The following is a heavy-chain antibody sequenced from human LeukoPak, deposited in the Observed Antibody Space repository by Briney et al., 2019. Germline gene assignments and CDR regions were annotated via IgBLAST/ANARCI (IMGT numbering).Heavy chain of an antibody. V-gene: IGHV4-34*12. CDR3: ARGLASGYPPIPFDY. J-gene: IGHJ4*02. Sequence: YPSETLSLTCVVYGESFSGYYWTWILQPPGKGLEWIGEIIDTGSTKYNSSLKSRVTISVDTSKNEFSLNLTSVTAADTAIYYCARGLASGYPPIPFDYWGQGTLVTVSS. CDR2: IIDTGST. D-gene: IGHD3-3*01. CDR1: GESFSGYY.